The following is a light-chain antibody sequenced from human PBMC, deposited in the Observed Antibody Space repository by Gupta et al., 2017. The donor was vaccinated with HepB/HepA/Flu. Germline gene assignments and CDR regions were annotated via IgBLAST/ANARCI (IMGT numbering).Light chain of an antibody. CDR3: AAWDNSLSGYV. CDR1: SSNVGRDN. CDR2: NDD. V-gene: IGLV1-47*02. J-gene: IGLJ1*01. Sequence: QSVLTQPPSASGTPGQRLTITSSGSSSNVGRDNVYWYQQLPGTAPKLLIYNDDQRPSGVPDRVSGSRSGTSASLAISGLRSEDEADYYCAAWDNSLSGYVFGTGTWVTVL.